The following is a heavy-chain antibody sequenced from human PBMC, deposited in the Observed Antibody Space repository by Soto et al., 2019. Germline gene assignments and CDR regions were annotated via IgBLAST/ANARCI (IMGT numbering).Heavy chain of an antibody. CDR1: GGSISSSSYY. V-gene: IGHV4-39*01. Sequence: SETLSLTCTVSGGSISSSSYYWGWIRQPPGKGLEWIGSIYYSGSTYYNPSLKSRVTISVDTSKNQFSLKLSSVTAADTAVYYCATSDWGCSGGSCYSSPYYYYMDVWGKGTTVTVSS. CDR2: IYYSGST. CDR3: ATSDWGCSGGSCYSSPYYYYMDV. J-gene: IGHJ6*03. D-gene: IGHD2-15*01.